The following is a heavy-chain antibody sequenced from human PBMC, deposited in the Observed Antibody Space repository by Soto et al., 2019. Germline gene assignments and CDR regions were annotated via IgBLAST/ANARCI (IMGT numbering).Heavy chain of an antibody. CDR2: IIPISEPT. CDR3: AGSQGSSTSLEIYYYYYYRMDV. D-gene: IGHD2-2*01. CDR1: GGTFSSYA. J-gene: IGHJ6*02. V-gene: IGHV1-69*01. Sequence: QVQLVQSGAEVKKPGSSVKVSCKASGGTFSSYAISWVRQAPGQGLEWMGGIIPISEPTNYAQKFQGRVTITADDSKSTAYMELSSLRSDDAAVYFWAGSQGSSTSLEIYYYYYYRMDVWGQGTTVTVSS.